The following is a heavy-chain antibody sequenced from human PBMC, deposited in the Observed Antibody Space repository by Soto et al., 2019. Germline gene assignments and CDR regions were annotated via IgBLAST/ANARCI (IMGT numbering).Heavy chain of an antibody. Sequence: ASETLSLTCTVSGGSISSYYWSWIRQPPGKGLEWIGYIYYSGSTNYNPSLKSRVTISVDTSKNQFSLKLSSVTAADTAVYYCASAGSNYYGSGSYYYYYYMDVWGKGTTVTVSS. CDR3: ASAGSNYYGSGSYYYYYYMDV. J-gene: IGHJ6*03. D-gene: IGHD3-10*01. V-gene: IGHV4-59*08. CDR2: IYYSGST. CDR1: GGSISSYY.